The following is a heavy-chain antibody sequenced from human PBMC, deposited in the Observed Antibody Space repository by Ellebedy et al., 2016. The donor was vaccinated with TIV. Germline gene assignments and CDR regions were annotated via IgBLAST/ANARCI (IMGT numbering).Heavy chain of an antibody. CDR1: GFTFSSYS. CDR2: ISSSSSYI. V-gene: IGHV3-21*01. Sequence: GESLKISCSASGFTFSSYSMNWVRQAPGRGLEWVSTISSSSSYIYYADSVKGRFTISRDNVKNSLYLQMNSLRAEDKAMYYSARVRSVYHYIEVWGKGTFVTVSS. J-gene: IGHJ6*03. CDR3: ARVRSVYHYIEV. D-gene: IGHD2-8*01.